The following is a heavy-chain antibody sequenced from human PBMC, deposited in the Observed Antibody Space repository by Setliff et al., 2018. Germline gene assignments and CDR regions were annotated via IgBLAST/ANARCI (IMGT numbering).Heavy chain of an antibody. CDR3: ARDQGHGITAAGPDF. D-gene: IGHD6-13*01. CDR2: IIPIFGTA. J-gene: IGHJ4*02. CDR1: GGTFSSYA. Sequence: VASVKVSCKASGGTFSSYAISWVRQAPGQGLEWMGGIIPIFGTANYAQKFQGRVTITADESTSTAYRELSSLRSEDTAVYYCARDQGHGITAAGPDFWGQGTLVTVSS. V-gene: IGHV1-69*13.